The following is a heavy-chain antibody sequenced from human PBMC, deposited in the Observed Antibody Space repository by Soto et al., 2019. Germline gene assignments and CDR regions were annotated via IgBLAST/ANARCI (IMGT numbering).Heavy chain of an antibody. Sequence: PGESLKISCKASGYTFNNYWITWVRQTPGKGLEWMGRIESSDSYTNYSPSFQGHVTISVDKSISTAYLQWRSLRASDTAMYYCARPSGYSSGWYPDYWGQGALVTVSS. CDR1: GYTFNNYW. J-gene: IGHJ4*02. V-gene: IGHV5-10-1*01. CDR2: IESSDSYT. D-gene: IGHD6-19*01. CDR3: ARPSGYSSGWYPDY.